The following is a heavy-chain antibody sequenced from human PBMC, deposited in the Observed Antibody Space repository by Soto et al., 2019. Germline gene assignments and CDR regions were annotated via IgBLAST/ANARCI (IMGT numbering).Heavy chain of an antibody. CDR2: ISGSGGIT. CDR1: GFTFSSYA. D-gene: IGHD4-17*01. V-gene: IGHV3-23*01. J-gene: IGHJ4*02. CDR3: ASMGGDYFNYFDY. Sequence: GGSLRLSCAASGFTFSSYAMSWVRQAPGKGLEWVSGISGSGGITYYADSVKGRFTISRDNSKNTLYLQMNSLRAEDTAVYYCASMGGDYFNYFDYWGQGTLVTVSS.